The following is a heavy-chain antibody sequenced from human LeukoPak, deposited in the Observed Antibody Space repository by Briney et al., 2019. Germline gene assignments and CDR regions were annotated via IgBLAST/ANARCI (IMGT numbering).Heavy chain of an antibody. CDR2: IHPNSGGT. J-gene: IGHJ4*02. D-gene: IGHD3-22*01. V-gene: IGHV1-2*02. CDR1: GYTFTDYY. CDR3: ARLDITIIPY. Sequence: GASVKVSCKASGYTFTDYYMYWVRQAPGQGLEWLGWIHPNSGGTNYAQKFQGRITMTRDTSITTAYMELSSLTSDDTAVYYCARLDITIIPYWGQGTLVTVSS.